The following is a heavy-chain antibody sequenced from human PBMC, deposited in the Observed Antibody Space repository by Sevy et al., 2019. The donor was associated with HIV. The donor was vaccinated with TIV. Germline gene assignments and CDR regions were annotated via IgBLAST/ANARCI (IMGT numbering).Heavy chain of an antibody. CDR3: ARDPGNSGNY. CDR1: GFTFSTYA. V-gene: IGHV3-30*04. D-gene: IGHD1-1*01. CDR2: ISHDERTT. Sequence: GGSLRLSCAASGFTFSTYAMHWLRQAPGKGLEWVAVISHDERTTYYADSVKGRFTISRDNSKNTLYLQMESLRPEDTTIYYCARDPGNSGNYWGQGTLVTVSS. J-gene: IGHJ4*02.